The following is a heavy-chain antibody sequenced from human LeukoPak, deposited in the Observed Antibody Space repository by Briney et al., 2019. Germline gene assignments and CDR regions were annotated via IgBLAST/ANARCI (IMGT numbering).Heavy chain of an antibody. CDR3: AKWDGDLYYYYYMDV. CDR2: ISGSGGST. CDR1: GSTFTFYA. V-gene: IGHV3-23*01. Sequence: GGSLRLSCAASGSTFTFYAMSWVRQAPGKGLESVSVISGSGGSTYYADSVKGRFTISRDNSKNTLYLQMDSLRAEDTAVYYCAKWDGDLYYYYYMDVWGKGTTVTVSS. J-gene: IGHJ6*03. D-gene: IGHD4-17*01.